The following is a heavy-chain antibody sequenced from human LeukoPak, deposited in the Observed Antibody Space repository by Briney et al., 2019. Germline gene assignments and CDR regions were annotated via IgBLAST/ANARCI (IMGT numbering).Heavy chain of an antibody. J-gene: IGHJ4*02. CDR1: GFTFSDYW. D-gene: IGHD2-15*01. Sequence: PGGSLRLSCAASGFTFSDYWMHWVRQAPGKGLVWVSRITGDGSSTAYADSVKGRFTISRDNAKNTLYLQMNSLGAEDTAVYYCVGSGGWPGYWGQGTLVTVSS. CDR2: ITGDGSST. V-gene: IGHV3-74*01. CDR3: VGSGGWPGY.